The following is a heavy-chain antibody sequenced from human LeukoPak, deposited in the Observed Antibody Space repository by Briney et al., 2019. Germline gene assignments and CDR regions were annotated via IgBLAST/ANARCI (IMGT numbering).Heavy chain of an antibody. CDR1: GFTFSSYW. J-gene: IGHJ4*02. CDR2: IKQDGSEK. CDR3: ASHYGDYSFFDY. Sequence: GGSLRLSCAASGFTFSSYWMSWVRQAPGKGVGWVANIKQDGSEKYYVDSVKGRFTISRDNAKNSLYLKMNSLRAEDTAVYYCASHYGDYSFFDYWGQGTLVTVSS. D-gene: IGHD4-17*01. V-gene: IGHV3-7*02.